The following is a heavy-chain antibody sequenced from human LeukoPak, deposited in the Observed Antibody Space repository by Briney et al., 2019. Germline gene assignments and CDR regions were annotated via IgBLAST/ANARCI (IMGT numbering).Heavy chain of an antibody. V-gene: IGHV1-2*02. Sequence: ASVKVSCKASGYTFTSYGISWVRQAPGQGLEWMGWINPNSGGTNYVQKFQGRVTMTRGTSISTAYMELNRLRYDDTAVYYCARGCSTASCYNAFDIWGQGTMVTVSS. CDR1: GYTFTSYG. J-gene: IGHJ3*02. CDR3: ARGCSTASCYNAFDI. CDR2: INPNSGGT. D-gene: IGHD2-2*02.